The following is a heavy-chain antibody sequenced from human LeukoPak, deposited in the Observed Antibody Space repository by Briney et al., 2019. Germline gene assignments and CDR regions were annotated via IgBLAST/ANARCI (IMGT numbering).Heavy chain of an antibody. V-gene: IGHV3-30-3*01. CDR3: ARDAVAAAGNPLDY. CDR2: ISYDGSNE. D-gene: IGHD6-13*01. Sequence: GRSLRLSCAASGFTFSSYAMHWVRQAPGKGLEWVAVISYDGSNEYYADSVKGRFTISRDNSKNTLYLQMNSLRAEDTAVYYCARDAVAAAGNPLDYWGQGTLVTVSS. CDR1: GFTFSSYA. J-gene: IGHJ4*02.